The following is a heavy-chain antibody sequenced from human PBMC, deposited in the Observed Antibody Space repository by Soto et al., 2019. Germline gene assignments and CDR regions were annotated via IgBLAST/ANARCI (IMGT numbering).Heavy chain of an antibody. CDR3: ASALYCSGGSCSFDP. V-gene: IGHV4-61*01. CDR2: IYYTGST. CDR1: GGSVSSGNYY. Sequence: PSETLSLTCTVSGGSVSSGNYYWSWIWQPPGKGLEWIGFIYYTGSTSYNPSLKSRVTISMDTSKNQFSLKLTSVTAADTAVYYCASALYCSGGSCSFDPWGQGTLVTVSS. J-gene: IGHJ5*02. D-gene: IGHD2-15*01.